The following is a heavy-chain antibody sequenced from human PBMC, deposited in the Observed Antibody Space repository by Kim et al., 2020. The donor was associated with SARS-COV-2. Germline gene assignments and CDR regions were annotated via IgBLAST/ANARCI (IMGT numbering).Heavy chain of an antibody. CDR3: ARERDSGYDY. CDR2: ILYDGSDK. J-gene: IGHJ4*02. Sequence: GGSLRLSCAASGFTFSTYAMHWVRQAPGKGLEWVAVILYDGSDKYYVDSVKGRFTISRDNSKNTLYLQMNSLRPEDTAVYYCARERDSGYDYWGQGTLVTVSS. CDR1: GFTFSTYA. V-gene: IGHV3-30*04. D-gene: IGHD5-12*01.